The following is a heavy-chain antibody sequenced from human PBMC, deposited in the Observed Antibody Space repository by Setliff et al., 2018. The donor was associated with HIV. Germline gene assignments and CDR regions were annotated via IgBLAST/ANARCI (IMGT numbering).Heavy chain of an antibody. CDR2: ISPNSDNT. CDR3: TRGRIRGDSDY. Sequence: ASVKVSCKASGYTFTNYYMHWVRQAPGQGLEWMGWISPNSDNTNYAQKFQGRVTMTRDTSINTAYMELSRLRSDDTAVYYCTRGRIRGDSDYWGQGTLVTAPQ. V-gene: IGHV1-2*02. CDR1: GYTFTNYY. J-gene: IGHJ4*02. D-gene: IGHD7-27*01.